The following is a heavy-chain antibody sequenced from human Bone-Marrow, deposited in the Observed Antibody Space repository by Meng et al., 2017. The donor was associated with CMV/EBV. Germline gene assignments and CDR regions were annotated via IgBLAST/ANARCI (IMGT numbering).Heavy chain of an antibody. D-gene: IGHD1-7*01. J-gene: IGHJ4*02. V-gene: IGHV1-2*02. Sequence: ASVKVSCKASRYTFNVFYMHWVRQAPGQGLEWLGWINPNSGGTNLAQKFQGRVIMTRDTSISTAYMELSRLTSDDTAVYYCAREGNYAFDYWGQGTLVTVSS. CDR2: INPNSGGT. CDR1: RYTFNVFY. CDR3: AREGNYAFDY.